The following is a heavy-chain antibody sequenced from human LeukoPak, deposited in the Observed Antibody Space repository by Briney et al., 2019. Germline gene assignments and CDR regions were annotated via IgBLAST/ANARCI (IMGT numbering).Heavy chain of an antibody. V-gene: IGHV3-43D*03. CDR1: GFTFDDYA. J-gene: IGHJ4*02. CDR3: AKDGKNFFDY. CDR2: ISWDGGST. Sequence: PGGSLRLSCAVSGFTFDDYAMHWVRQAPGKGLEWVSLISWDGGSTYYADSVKGRFTISRDNSKNSLYLQMNSLRAEDTALYYCAKDGKNFFDYWGQGTLVTVSS.